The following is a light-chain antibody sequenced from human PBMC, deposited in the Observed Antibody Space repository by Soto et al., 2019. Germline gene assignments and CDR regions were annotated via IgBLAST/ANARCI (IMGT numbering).Light chain of an antibody. V-gene: IGLV2-14*01. Sequence: QSVLTQPASVSGSPGQSITISCTGTSSDVGGYNYVSWYQQHPGKAPKLMIYDVSNRPSGVSNRFSGSKSGNTASLTISGLQAEDVADYYCSSYTSSSTLVFGGGTKLTVL. CDR3: SSYTSSSTLV. J-gene: IGLJ2*01. CDR2: DVS. CDR1: SSDVGGYNY.